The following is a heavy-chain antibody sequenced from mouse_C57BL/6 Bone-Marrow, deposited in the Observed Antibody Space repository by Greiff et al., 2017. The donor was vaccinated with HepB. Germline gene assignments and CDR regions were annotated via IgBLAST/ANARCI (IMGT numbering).Heavy chain of an antibody. V-gene: IGHV6-6*01. Sequence: EVQLQESGGGLVQPGGSMKLSCAASGFTFSDAWMDWVRQSPEKGLEWVAEIRNKANNHATYYAESVKGRFTISRDESKSSVYLQMNSLRAEDTGIYYYTGGNYEYFGVWGTGTTVTVSS. D-gene: IGHD2-1*01. CDR2: IRNKANNHAT. J-gene: IGHJ1*03. CDR1: GFTFSDAW. CDR3: TGGNYEYFGV.